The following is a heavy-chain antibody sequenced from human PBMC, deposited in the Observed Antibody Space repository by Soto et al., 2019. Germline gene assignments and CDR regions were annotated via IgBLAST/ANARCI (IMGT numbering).Heavy chain of an antibody. J-gene: IGHJ4*02. V-gene: IGHV3-30-3*01. CDR2: ISYDGSNK. CDR3: ARNSDIVLVPAALWYFDY. Sequence: QVQLVESGGGVVQPGRSLRLSCAASGFTFSSYAMHWVRQAPGKGLEWVAVISYDGSNKYYADSVKGRFTISRDNSKNTMNLQMNSLRAEDTAVYYCARNSDIVLVPAALWYFDYWGQGTLVTVSS. D-gene: IGHD2-2*01. CDR1: GFTFSSYA.